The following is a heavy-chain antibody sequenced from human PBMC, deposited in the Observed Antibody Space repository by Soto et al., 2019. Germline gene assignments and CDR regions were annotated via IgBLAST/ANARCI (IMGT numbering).Heavy chain of an antibody. Sequence: QVQLLQSGAEVKKPGASVKVSCKASGYTFTDYFMHWVRQAPGQGLEWMGWINPNSGGTYYAQRFRGWLTMTRDTSISTAYMELSRLKSDDTAVYYCARLQCGGSCYSAATGYYFDYWGQGSLVTVSS. V-gene: IGHV1-2*04. D-gene: IGHD2-15*01. CDR3: ARLQCGGSCYSAATGYYFDY. CDR2: INPNSGGT. J-gene: IGHJ4*02. CDR1: GYTFTDYF.